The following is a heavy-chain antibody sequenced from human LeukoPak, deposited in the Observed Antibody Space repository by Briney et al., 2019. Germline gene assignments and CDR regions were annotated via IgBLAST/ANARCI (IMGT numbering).Heavy chain of an antibody. V-gene: IGHV1-2*02. J-gene: IGHJ4*02. Sequence: GASVKVSCKASGYTFTGYYMHWVRQAPGQGLEWMGWINPNSGGTNYAQKFQGRVTMTRDTSISTAYMELSRLRSDDMAVYYCARQGYCSGGSCLFDLSYWGQGTLVTVSS. CDR3: ARQGYCSGGSCLFDLSY. D-gene: IGHD2-15*01. CDR2: INPNSGGT. CDR1: GYTFTGYY.